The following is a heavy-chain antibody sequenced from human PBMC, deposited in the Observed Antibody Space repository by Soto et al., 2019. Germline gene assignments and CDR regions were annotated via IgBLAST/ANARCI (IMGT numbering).Heavy chain of an antibody. D-gene: IGHD5-18*01. CDR2: IYYSGST. V-gene: IGHV4-39*01. CDR3: ACIFSGGYGYGFYYYGMDV. Sequence: PSETLSLTCTVSGGSISSSSYYWGWIRQPPGKKLEWIGSIYYSGSTYYNPSLKNRIKISVDKYKNQISLKKSTVTAADTALYYCACIFSGGYGYGFYYYGMDVWGQGTTVT. J-gene: IGHJ6*02. CDR1: GGSISSSSYY.